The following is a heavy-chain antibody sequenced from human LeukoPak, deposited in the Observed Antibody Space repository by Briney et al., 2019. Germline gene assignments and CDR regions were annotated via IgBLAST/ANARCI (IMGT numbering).Heavy chain of an antibody. D-gene: IGHD6-13*01. Sequence: ASVKVSCKASGYTFTTYAIYWVRQAPGQRLEWMGWINGGNGKTKYSQKFQGRVTITRDTSASTAYMELRSLRSEDTAVYYCVAAGPDYYFSYGMDVWGQGTTVTVSS. CDR1: GYTFTTYA. J-gene: IGHJ6*02. CDR2: INGGNGKT. V-gene: IGHV1-3*01. CDR3: VAAGPDYYFSYGMDV.